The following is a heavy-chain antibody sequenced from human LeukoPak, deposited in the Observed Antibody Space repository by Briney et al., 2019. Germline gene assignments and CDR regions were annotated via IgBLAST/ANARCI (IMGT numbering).Heavy chain of an antibody. CDR1: GYTFTGYY. CDR3: ARVTYSGYDCFNY. V-gene: IGHV1-2*02. J-gene: IGHJ4*02. D-gene: IGHD5-12*01. CDR2: INPNSAGT. Sequence: ASVKVSCKASGYTFTGYYMHWVRQAPGQGLEWMGWINPNSAGTNYAQKFQGRVTMTRDTSISTAYTELSRLRSDDTAVYYCARVTYSGYDCFNYWGQGTLVTVSS.